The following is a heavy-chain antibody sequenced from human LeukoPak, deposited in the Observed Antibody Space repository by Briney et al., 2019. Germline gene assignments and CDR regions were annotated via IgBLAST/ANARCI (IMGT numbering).Heavy chain of an antibody. Sequence: SETLSLTCTVSGGSISRSSYYWGWIRQPPGKGLEWIGSIYYSGSTNYNPSLKSRVTISVDTSKNQFSLKLSSVTAADTAVYYCARDTIAPNDAFDVWGQGTMVTVSS. V-gene: IGHV4-39*07. J-gene: IGHJ3*01. CDR2: IYYSGST. D-gene: IGHD6-13*01. CDR3: ARDTIAPNDAFDV. CDR1: GGSISRSSYY.